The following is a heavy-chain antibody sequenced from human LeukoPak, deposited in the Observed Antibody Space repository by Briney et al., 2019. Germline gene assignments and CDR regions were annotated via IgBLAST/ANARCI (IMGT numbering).Heavy chain of an antibody. V-gene: IGHV3-7*03. Sequence: HTGGSLRLSCVASGFKFNNYWMNWVRQAPGKGLEWVANIKQDSSEEHYVDSVRGRFAISRDNAKNSLYLQMNSLRVEDTAVYYCARGHWGMIVENWGQGTLVTVSS. D-gene: IGHD3-22*01. J-gene: IGHJ1*01. CDR3: ARGHWGMIVEN. CDR1: GFKFNNYW. CDR2: IKQDSSEE.